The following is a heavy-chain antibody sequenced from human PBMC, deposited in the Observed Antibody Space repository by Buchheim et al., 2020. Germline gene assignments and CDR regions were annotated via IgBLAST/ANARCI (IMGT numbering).Heavy chain of an antibody. V-gene: IGHV3-30-3*01. J-gene: IGHJ4*02. CDR1: GFTFKSYA. D-gene: IGHD6-19*01. Sequence: QVRLVESGGGVVQPGGSLRLSCVASGFTFKSYAMYWVRQVPGLGLQWVAAIAQTGASKYFADSVRGRFTISRDNSKNTVYLEVSSLKVEDTALYYCARDMYSSDYYIKTFDSWGQGT. CDR3: ARDMYSSDYYIKTFDS. CDR2: IAQTGASK.